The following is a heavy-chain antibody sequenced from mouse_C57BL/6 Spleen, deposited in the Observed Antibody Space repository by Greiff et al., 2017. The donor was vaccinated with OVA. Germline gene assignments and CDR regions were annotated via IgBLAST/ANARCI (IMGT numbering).Heavy chain of an antibody. J-gene: IGHJ3*01. CDR1: GYTFTSYW. V-gene: IGHV1-69*01. CDR3: ARSDGNSLFAY. CDR2: IDPSDSYT. D-gene: IGHD1-1*01. Sequence: QVQLQQPGAELVMPGASVKLSCKASGYTFTSYWMHWVKQRPGQGLEWIGEIDPSDSYTKSTQKFKGKSTLTLDKSSSTAYMQLSSLTSEDSAVYYVARSDGNSLFAYWGQGTLVTVSA.